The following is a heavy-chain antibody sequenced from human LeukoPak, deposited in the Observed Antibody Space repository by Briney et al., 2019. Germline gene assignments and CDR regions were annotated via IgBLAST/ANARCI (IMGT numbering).Heavy chain of an antibody. CDR3: TRDLNHDSSG. Sequence: GGSLTLSCPACGFSFSTYWMTWVRQAPGKGLECVANIKTDGSTTYYLDSVKGRFTISRNNARSILYLQMNSLRVEDTGVYYCTRDLNHDSSGWGQGTLVTVSS. J-gene: IGHJ4*02. CDR1: GFSFSTYW. D-gene: IGHD3-22*01. V-gene: IGHV3-7*01. CDR2: IKTDGSTT.